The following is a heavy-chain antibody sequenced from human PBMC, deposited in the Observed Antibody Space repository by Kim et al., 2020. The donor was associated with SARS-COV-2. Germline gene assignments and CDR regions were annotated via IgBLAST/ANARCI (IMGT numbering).Heavy chain of an antibody. CDR2: ISSSSSTI. CDR1: GFTFSSYS. J-gene: IGHJ4*02. D-gene: IGHD3-16*01. V-gene: IGHV3-48*02. CDR3: ARDELLLRRTYVWGSM. Sequence: GGSLRLSCAASGFTFSSYSMNWVRQAPGKGLEWVSYISSSSSTIYYADSVKGRFTISRDNAKNSLYLQMNSLRDEDTAVYYCARDELLLRRTYVWGSMWGQGTLVTVSS.